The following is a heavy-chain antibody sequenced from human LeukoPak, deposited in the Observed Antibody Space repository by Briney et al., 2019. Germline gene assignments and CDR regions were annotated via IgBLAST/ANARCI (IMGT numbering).Heavy chain of an antibody. CDR1: GGSFSGYY. CDR2: INHSGST. Sequence: SETLSLTCAVYGGSFSGYYWSWIRQPPGKGLEWIGEINHSGSTNYNPSLKSRVTIPVDTSKNQFSLKLSSVTAADTAVYYCARGVVVVVVAATRPYYYYYMDVWGKGTTVTVSS. J-gene: IGHJ6*03. D-gene: IGHD2-15*01. V-gene: IGHV4-34*01. CDR3: ARGVVVVVVAATRPYYYYYMDV.